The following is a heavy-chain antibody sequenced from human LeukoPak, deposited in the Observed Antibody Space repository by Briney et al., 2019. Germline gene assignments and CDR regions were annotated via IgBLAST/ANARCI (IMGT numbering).Heavy chain of an antibody. CDR1: GGPFSGYY. Sequence: SETLSLTCAVYGGPFSGYYWSWIRQPPGKGLEWIGEINHSGSTNYNPSLKSRVTISVDTSKNQFSLKVNSVTAADTAVYYCARGSSSGWYNFDYWGQGTLVTVSS. V-gene: IGHV4-34*01. J-gene: IGHJ4*02. D-gene: IGHD6-19*01. CDR2: INHSGST. CDR3: ARGSSSGWYNFDY.